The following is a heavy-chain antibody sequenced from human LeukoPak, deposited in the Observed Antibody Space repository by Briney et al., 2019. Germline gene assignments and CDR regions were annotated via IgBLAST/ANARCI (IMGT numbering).Heavy chain of an antibody. CDR1: GFTFSSYG. CDR2: IRYDGSNK. J-gene: IGHJ3*02. D-gene: IGHD2-21*02. Sequence: GGSLRLSCAASGFTFSSYGMHWVRQAPGKGLEWVAFIRYDGSNKYYADSVKGRFTTSRDNSKNTLYLQMNSLRAEDTAVYYCARDVKHIVVVTATQGNAFDIWGQGTMVTVSS. CDR3: ARDVKHIVVVTATQGNAFDI. V-gene: IGHV3-30*02.